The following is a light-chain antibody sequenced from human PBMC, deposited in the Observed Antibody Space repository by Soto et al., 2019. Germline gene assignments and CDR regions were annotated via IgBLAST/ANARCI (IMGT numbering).Light chain of an antibody. V-gene: IGKV1-39*01. CDR3: QQSFGA. CDR2: AAS. CDR1: RSVLYKSNNKNH. Sequence: EIVLTQSPDSLAVSLGESATMNCKCSRSVLYKSNNKNHLAWYQQKPGKAPKLLIYAASSLQSGVPSRFSGSGSGTDFTLTISSLQPEDFATYSCQQSFGAFGPGTKVEIK. J-gene: IGKJ1*01.